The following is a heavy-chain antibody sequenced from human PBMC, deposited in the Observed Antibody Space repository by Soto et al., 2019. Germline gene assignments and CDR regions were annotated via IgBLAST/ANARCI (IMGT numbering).Heavy chain of an antibody. CDR1: GFTFSNYA. V-gene: IGHV3-30*03. D-gene: IGHD3-22*01. J-gene: IGHJ4*02. CDR3: VRQYYDSSGFYWHRHY. CDR2: ISYDGSSK. Sequence: GGSLRLSYAASGFTFSNYAMHWVRQAPGQGLDWVAAISYDGSSKHYADSVKGRFTISRASSKNTLYLEMSSLRAEDTAVYYCVRQYYDSSGFYWHRHYWGKGILVTV.